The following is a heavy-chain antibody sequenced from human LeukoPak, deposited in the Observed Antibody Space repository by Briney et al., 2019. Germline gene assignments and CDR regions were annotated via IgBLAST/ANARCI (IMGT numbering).Heavy chain of an antibody. D-gene: IGHD5-18*01. CDR1: GFTFSSYS. V-gene: IGHV3-21*01. Sequence: PGGSLRLSCAASGFTFSSYSMNWVRQASGKGLEWVSSISSSSSYIYYADSVKGRFTISRDNAKNSLYLQMNSLRAEDTAVYYCARETRDTAMVDYWGQGTLVTVSS. J-gene: IGHJ4*02. CDR3: ARETRDTAMVDY. CDR2: ISSSSSYI.